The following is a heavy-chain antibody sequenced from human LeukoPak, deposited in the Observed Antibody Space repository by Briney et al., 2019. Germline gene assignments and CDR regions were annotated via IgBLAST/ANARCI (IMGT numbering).Heavy chain of an antibody. Sequence: GGSLRLSCAASGFTFSGYTMHWVRQAPGKGLEWVSAISGSGGGTYYADSVKGRFTISRDNSKNTLYLQMNTLRAEDTAVYYCAKDYPLDYWGQGALVTVSS. CDR1: GFTFSGYT. J-gene: IGHJ4*02. CDR2: ISGSGGGT. V-gene: IGHV3-23*01. CDR3: AKDYPLDY.